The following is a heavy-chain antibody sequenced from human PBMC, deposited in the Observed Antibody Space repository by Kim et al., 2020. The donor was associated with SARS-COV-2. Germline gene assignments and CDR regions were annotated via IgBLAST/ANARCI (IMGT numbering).Heavy chain of an antibody. CDR2: IYDSGST. J-gene: IGHJ6*02. V-gene: IGHV4-39*07. D-gene: IGHD4-4*01. CDR3: ARLTVTPLSTGDYYHFYGLDV. CDR1: GDSLSSSSYY. Sequence: SETLSLTCTVSGDSLSSSSYYWGWIRQPPGQGLEWIGNIYDSGSTYFNPSLKSRVTLSVDTSKNQFSLKLTSVTAADTAVYYCARLTVTPLSTGDYYHFYGLDVWGQGTTVTVSS.